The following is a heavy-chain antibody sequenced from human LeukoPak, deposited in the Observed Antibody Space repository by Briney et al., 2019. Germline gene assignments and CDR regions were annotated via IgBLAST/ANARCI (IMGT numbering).Heavy chain of an antibody. Sequence: SETLSLTCTVSGGSISTYYWSWIRQPPGKGLEWIGYIYYSGSTNYNPSPKSRVTISVDTSKNQFSLKLSSVTAADTALYYCARAKITAADIDRPFDPWGQGTLVTVSS. CDR1: GGSISTYY. V-gene: IGHV4-59*01. D-gene: IGHD6-13*01. J-gene: IGHJ5*02. CDR3: ARAKITAADIDRPFDP. CDR2: IYYSGST.